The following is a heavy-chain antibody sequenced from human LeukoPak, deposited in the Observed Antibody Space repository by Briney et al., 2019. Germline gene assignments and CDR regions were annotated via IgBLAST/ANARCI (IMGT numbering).Heavy chain of an antibody. J-gene: IGHJ4*02. CDR2: IIENGSNQ. CDR1: GFTFSNYI. D-gene: IGHD2-2*01. V-gene: IGHV3-30*04. CDR3: AKVRYQLLIDY. Sequence: GGSLRLSCAASGFTFSNYIMHWVRQAPGKGLDWVAVIIENGSNQYYADSVKGRFTISRDNSKNTLYLQMNSLRADDTAVYYCAKVRYQLLIDYWGQGTLVTVSS.